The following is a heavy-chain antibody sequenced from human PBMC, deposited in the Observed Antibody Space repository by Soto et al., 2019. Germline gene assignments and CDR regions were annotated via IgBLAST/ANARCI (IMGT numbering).Heavy chain of an antibody. D-gene: IGHD3-10*01. Sequence: SETLSLTCAVSGGSISSGGYSWSWIRQPPGKGLEWIGYIYHSGSTYYNPSLKSRATISVDRSKNQFSLKLSSVTAADTAVYYCARGGRFGESEHYYYYYGMDVWGQGTTVTVSS. V-gene: IGHV4-30-2*01. CDR2: IYHSGST. CDR3: ARGGRFGESEHYYYYYGMDV. CDR1: GGSISSGGYS. J-gene: IGHJ6*02.